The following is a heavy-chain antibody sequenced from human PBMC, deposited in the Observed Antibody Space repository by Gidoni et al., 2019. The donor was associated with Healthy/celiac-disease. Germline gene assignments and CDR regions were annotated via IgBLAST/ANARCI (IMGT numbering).Heavy chain of an antibody. CDR1: GYTFTSYA. CDR3: ARDKGDCSGGSCYVPYYYYGMDV. Sequence: QVQLVQSGSELKKPGASVKVSCKASGYTFTSYAMNWVRQATGQGLEWMGWLNTTTGNPTYAQGFTGRFVFSLDTSVSTAYLQISSLKAEDTAVYYCARDKGDCSGGSCYVPYYYYGMDVWGQGTTVTVSS. D-gene: IGHD2-15*01. V-gene: IGHV7-4-1*02. J-gene: IGHJ6*02. CDR2: LNTTTGNP.